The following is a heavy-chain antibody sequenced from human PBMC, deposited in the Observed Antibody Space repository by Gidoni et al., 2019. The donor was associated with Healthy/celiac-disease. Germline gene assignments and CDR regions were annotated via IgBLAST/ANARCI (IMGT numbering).Heavy chain of an antibody. CDR3: ARAAGRVMIVVGLDY. J-gene: IGHJ4*02. Sequence: EVQLVESGGGLVQPGGSLRLSCAASGFTFSSYEMNWVRQAPGKGLEWVSYISSSGSTIYYADSVKGRFTISRDNAKNSLYLQMNSLRAEDTAVYYCARAAGRVMIVVGLDYWGQGTLVTVSS. V-gene: IGHV3-48*03. CDR2: ISSSGSTI. CDR1: GFTFSSYE. D-gene: IGHD3-22*01.